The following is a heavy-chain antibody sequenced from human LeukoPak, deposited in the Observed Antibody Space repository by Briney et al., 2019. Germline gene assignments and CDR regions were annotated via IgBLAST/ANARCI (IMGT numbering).Heavy chain of an antibody. V-gene: IGHV3-30-3*01. J-gene: IGHJ6*02. CDR3: ARGLRQGYYYGMDV. Sequence: AGGSLRLSCAASGFTFSSYAMHWVRQAPGKGLEWVAVISYDGSNKYYADFVKGRFTISRDNSKNTLYLQMNSLRAEDTAVYYCARGLRQGYYYGMDVWGQGTTVTVSS. CDR1: GFTFSSYA. CDR2: ISYDGSNK.